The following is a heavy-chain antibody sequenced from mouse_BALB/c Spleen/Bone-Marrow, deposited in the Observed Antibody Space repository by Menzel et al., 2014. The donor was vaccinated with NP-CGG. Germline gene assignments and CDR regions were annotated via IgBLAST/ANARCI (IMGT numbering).Heavy chain of an antibody. CDR3: ARTYGDSPYFYGMEY. Sequence: QVQLQQSGAELVKPGTSVKLSCKTSGYTFTSYWMHWVKQRPGQGLEWIGEINPSNGRTNYNEKFKNKATLTVDKSSSTAYMQHSSLISEDVAVYYCARTYGDSPYFYGMEYWGQGTSVTVSS. J-gene: IGHJ4*01. D-gene: IGHD2-13*01. CDR2: INPSNGRT. CDR1: GYTFTSYW. V-gene: IGHV1S81*02.